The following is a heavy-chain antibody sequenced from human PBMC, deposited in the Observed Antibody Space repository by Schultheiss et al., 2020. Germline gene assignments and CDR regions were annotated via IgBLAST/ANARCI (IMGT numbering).Heavy chain of an antibody. D-gene: IGHD1-14*01. J-gene: IGHJ4*01. Sequence: GGSLRLSFAASGFTFSSYSMNWVRQAPGKGLEWVSSISSSSSYIYYADSVKGRFTISRDNAKNSLYLQMNSLKTEDTALYYCATVNWYRTDYWGHGTLVTVSS. CDR1: GFTFSSYS. CDR3: ATVNWYRTDY. CDR2: ISSSSSYI. V-gene: IGHV3-21*01.